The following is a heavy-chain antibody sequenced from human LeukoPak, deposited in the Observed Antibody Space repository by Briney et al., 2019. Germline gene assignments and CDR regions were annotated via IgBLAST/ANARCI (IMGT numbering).Heavy chain of an antibody. D-gene: IGHD6-13*01. CDR2: INPNSGGT. Sequence: ASVKVSCKASGYTFTGHYMHWVRQAPGQGLEWMGWINPNSGGTNYAQKFQGRVTMTRDTSISTAYMGLSRLRSDDRAVYYCTRGIAARYWGQGTLVTVSS. CDR1: GYTFTGHY. V-gene: IGHV1-2*02. J-gene: IGHJ4*02. CDR3: TRGIAARY.